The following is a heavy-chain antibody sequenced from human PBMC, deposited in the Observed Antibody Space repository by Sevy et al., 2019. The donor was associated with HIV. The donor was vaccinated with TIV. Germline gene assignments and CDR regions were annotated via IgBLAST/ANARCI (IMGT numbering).Heavy chain of an antibody. CDR3: ARYCISTSPHNWFDP. CDR2: MYYSGTT. Sequence: SETLSLTCTVSGGSISSSYWSWVRQPPGKGLEWVGYMYYSGTTNYNPSLKSRVTISVDTSKNHFSLNLNSVTAADTAVYYCARYCISTSPHNWFDPWGQGTLVTVSS. D-gene: IGHD2-2*01. V-gene: IGHV4-59*08. CDR1: GGSISSSY. J-gene: IGHJ5*02.